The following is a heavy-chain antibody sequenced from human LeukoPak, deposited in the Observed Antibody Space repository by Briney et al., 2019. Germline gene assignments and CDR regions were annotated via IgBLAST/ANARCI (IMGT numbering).Heavy chain of an antibody. CDR1: GFTFSNYA. CDR2: ISGSGGST. Sequence: GGSLRLSCAASGFTFSNYAMSWVRQAPGKGLEWVSAISGSGGSTYYADSVKGRFTISRDNSKNTLYLQVNSLRAEDTAVYYCAKDWNLLFGSGLYGGAFDIWGQGTMVTVSS. V-gene: IGHV3-23*01. D-gene: IGHD6-19*01. J-gene: IGHJ3*02. CDR3: AKDWNLLFGSGLYGGAFDI.